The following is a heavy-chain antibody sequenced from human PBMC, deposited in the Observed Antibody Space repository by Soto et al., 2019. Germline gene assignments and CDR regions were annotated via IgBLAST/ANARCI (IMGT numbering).Heavy chain of an antibody. CDR2: ISSSSSYI. Sequence: EVQLVESGGGLVKPGGSLRLSCAASGFTFSSYSMNWVRQAPGKGLEWVSSISSSSSYIYYADSVKGRFTISRDNAKNSRYLQMNSLRAEDTAVYYCARGPLTDAFEIWGQGTMVTVSS. D-gene: IGHD7-27*01. CDR1: GFTFSSYS. J-gene: IGHJ3*02. V-gene: IGHV3-21*01. CDR3: ARGPLTDAFEI.